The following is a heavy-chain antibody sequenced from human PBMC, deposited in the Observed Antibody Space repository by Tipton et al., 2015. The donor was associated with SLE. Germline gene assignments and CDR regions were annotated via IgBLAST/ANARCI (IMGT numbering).Heavy chain of an antibody. V-gene: IGHV4-59*12. CDR2: IYYSGST. CDR1: GGSISSYY. D-gene: IGHD5-18*01. Sequence: TLSLTCTVSGGSISSYYWSWIRQPPGKGMQWIGYIYYSGSTNYNPSLKSRVTISVDTSKKQFSLKLSSVTAADTAGYYCASGRYSYGYETPNWFDPWGQGTMVTVSS. CDR3: ASGRYSYGYETPNWFDP. J-gene: IGHJ5*02.